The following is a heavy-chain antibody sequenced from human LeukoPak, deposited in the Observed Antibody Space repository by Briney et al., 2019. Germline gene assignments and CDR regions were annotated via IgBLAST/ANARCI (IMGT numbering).Heavy chain of an antibody. D-gene: IGHD3-22*01. CDR3: ARKVEDYYDSSGSKGGSDY. V-gene: IGHV1-18*01. J-gene: IGHJ4*02. CDR1: GGTFSSYA. CDR2: ISSYNGNT. Sequence: ASVKVSCKASGGTFSSYAISWVRQAPGQGLEWMGWISSYNGNTNYAQKLQGRVTMTTDTSTSTAYMELRSLRSDDTAVYYCARKVEDYYDSSGSKGGSDYWGQGTLVTVSS.